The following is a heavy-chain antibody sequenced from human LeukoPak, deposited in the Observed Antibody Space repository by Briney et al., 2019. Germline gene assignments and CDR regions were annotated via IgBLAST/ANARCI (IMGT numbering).Heavy chain of an antibody. D-gene: IGHD4-11*01. CDR2: ISSASGSI. J-gene: IGHJ4*02. V-gene: IGHV3-48*04. Sequence: GGSLRLSCAASGFTFSSYSMNWVRQAPGKGLEWVSYISSASGSIYYADSVKGRFTISRDNAKNSLYLQMNSLRAEDTAVYYCAREDHSNYNYWGQGTLVTVSS. CDR1: GFTFSSYS. CDR3: AREDHSNYNY.